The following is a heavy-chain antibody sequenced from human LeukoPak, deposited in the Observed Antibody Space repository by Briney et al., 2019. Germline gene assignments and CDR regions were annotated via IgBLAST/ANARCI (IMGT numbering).Heavy chain of an antibody. J-gene: IGHJ4*02. CDR2: ISGSGETT. V-gene: IGHV3-23*01. Sequence: GGSLRLSCAASGFIFSTYAMSWVRQAPGKGPEWVSGISGSGETTYYADPVKGRFTISRDNYKNTLYLQMNSLRAEDTAVYFCAKWPDYGSGSSLDYWGQGTLVTVSS. D-gene: IGHD3-10*01. CDR3: AKWPDYGSGSSLDY. CDR1: GFIFSTYA.